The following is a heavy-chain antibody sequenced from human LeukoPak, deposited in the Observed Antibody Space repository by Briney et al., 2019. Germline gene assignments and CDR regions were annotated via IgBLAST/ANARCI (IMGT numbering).Heavy chain of an antibody. CDR3: ARDSYSSSRNDY. J-gene: IGHJ4*02. CDR2: ISRGSRTI. D-gene: IGHD6-13*01. CDR1: GFTLSTYT. Sequence: GGSLRLSCAASGFTLSTYTMNWVRQAPGKGLEWVSNISRGSRTIYYSDSVKGRFTISRDNAKNSLYLQMNSLRTEDTAVYFCARDSYSSSRNDYWGQGTLVTVSS. V-gene: IGHV3-48*01.